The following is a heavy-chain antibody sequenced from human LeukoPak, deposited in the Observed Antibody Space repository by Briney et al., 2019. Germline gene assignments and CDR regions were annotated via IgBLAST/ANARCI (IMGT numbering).Heavy chain of an antibody. D-gene: IGHD2-2*03. J-gene: IGHJ4*02. CDR3: ASGYFVHTFDF. Sequence: SETLSLTCTVSGGSISSYYWSWIRQPPGKGPEWIGSIYFSGNTYYNPSLKTRVTISIDTSKNQFSLKLTSVTAADTAIFYCASGYFVHTFDFWGQGTLGTVSS. CDR2: IYFSGNT. V-gene: IGHV4-59*05. CDR1: GGSISSYY.